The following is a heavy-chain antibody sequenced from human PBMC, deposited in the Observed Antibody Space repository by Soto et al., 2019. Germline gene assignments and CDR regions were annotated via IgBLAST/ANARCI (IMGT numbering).Heavy chain of an antibody. Sequence: ASETLSLTCDVSGYSISSGYYWGWIRQPPGKGLEWIGSIYHSGSTYYSPSLKSRVTISVDTSKNQFSLKLSSVTAADTAVYYCARVGQYCSGGSCRDYWGQGTLVTVSS. J-gene: IGHJ4*02. V-gene: IGHV4-38-2*01. CDR3: ARVGQYCSGGSCRDY. D-gene: IGHD2-15*01. CDR2: IYHSGST. CDR1: GYSISSGYY.